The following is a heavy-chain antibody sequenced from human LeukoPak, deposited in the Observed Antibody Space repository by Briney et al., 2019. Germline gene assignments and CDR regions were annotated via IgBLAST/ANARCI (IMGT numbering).Heavy chain of an antibody. CDR1: GYTFTSYY. J-gene: IGHJ6*04. V-gene: IGHV1-69*13. Sequence: SVKVSCKASGYTFTSYYMHWVRQAPGQGLEWMGGIIPIFGTANYAQKFQGRVTITADESTSTAYMELSSLRSEDTAVYYCASSSADHYYYYYGMDVWGKGTTVTVSS. CDR3: ASSSADHYYYYYGMDV. D-gene: IGHD6-6*01. CDR2: IIPIFGTA.